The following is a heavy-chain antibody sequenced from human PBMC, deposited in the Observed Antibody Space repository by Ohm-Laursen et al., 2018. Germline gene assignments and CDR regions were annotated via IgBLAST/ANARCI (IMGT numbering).Heavy chain of an antibody. CDR2: ISWNSGSI. Sequence: SLRLSCTASGFTFDDYAMHWVRQAPGKGLEWVSGISWNSGSIGYADSVKGRFTISRDNAKNSLYLQMNSLRAEDTALYCCAKDINDFWSGPQYYFDYWGQGTLVTVSS. CDR1: GFTFDDYA. D-gene: IGHD3-3*01. V-gene: IGHV3-9*01. J-gene: IGHJ4*02. CDR3: AKDINDFWSGPQYYFDY.